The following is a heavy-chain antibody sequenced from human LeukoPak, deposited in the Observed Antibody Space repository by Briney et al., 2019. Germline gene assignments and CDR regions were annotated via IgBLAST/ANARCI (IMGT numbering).Heavy chain of an antibody. CDR3: ARYNWTGAFDI. Sequence: EGSLRLSCAASGFSVSNNYMSWVRQPPGKGLEWVSVIYSGGSTYYADSVKGRFTISRDNSKNTLYLQMNSLRAEDSAVYYCARYNWTGAFDIWGQGTMVTVSS. V-gene: IGHV3-53*01. D-gene: IGHD1-20*01. CDR2: IYSGGST. J-gene: IGHJ3*02. CDR1: GFSVSNNY.